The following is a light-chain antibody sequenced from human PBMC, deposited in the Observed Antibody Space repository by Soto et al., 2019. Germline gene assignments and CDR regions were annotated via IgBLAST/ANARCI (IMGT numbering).Light chain of an antibody. CDR3: AAWDDSLNGRV. V-gene: IGLV1-36*01. Sequence: QSVLTQPPSVSEAPRQRVTISCSGSSSNIGNNAVNWYQQLPGKAPKLLICCNDLLPSGVSDRFSGSKSGTSASLAITGLQSEDESDYYCAAWDDSLNGRVFGGGTKLTVL. J-gene: IGLJ3*02. CDR2: CND. CDR1: SSNIGNNA.